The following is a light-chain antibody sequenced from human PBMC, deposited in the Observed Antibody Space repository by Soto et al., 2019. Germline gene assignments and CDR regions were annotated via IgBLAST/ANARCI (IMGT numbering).Light chain of an antibody. Sequence: EIVLTQSPGTLSLSPGERATLSCRASQRVTSSYLAWYQQKPGQAPTLLMHGASSRATGIPDRFSGSGSATDFTLTISRLEPEDFAVYYCQQYRSSPLTFGGGTKVDIK. CDR1: QRVTSSY. CDR2: GAS. J-gene: IGKJ4*01. V-gene: IGKV3-20*01. CDR3: QQYRSSPLT.